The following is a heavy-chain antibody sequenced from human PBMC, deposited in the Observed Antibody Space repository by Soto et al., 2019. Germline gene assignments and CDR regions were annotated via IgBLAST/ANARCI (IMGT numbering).Heavy chain of an antibody. CDR2: ISYDGSNK. CDR1: GFTFSSYG. J-gene: IGHJ6*02. D-gene: IGHD3-3*01. CDR3: AKVDSLQGDRDXWSGYYSPPYYYYGMDV. V-gene: IGHV3-30*18. Sequence: GGSLRLSCAASGFTFSSYGMHWVRQAPGKGLEWVAVISYDGSNKYYADSVKGRFTISRDNSKNTLYLQMNSLRAEDTAVYYCAKVDSLQGDRDXWSGYYSPPYYYYGMDVWGQGTTVTVSS.